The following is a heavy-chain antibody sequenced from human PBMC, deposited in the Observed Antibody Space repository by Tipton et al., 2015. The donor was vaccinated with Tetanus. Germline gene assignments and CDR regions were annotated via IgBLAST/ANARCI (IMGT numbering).Heavy chain of an antibody. V-gene: IGHV1-69*01. CDR3: ARAPNPIPRAYAY. CDR1: GGTFTNYA. J-gene: IGHJ4*02. Sequence: QSGPEVKTPGSSVKVSCKASGGTFTNYALSWVRQAPGQGLEWVGGITPIFGTTNSAPKFQGRVTITADESTNTAYMELSSLRSGAPAVYYWARAPNPIPRAYAYWGQEPQLPVSS. CDR2: ITPIFGTT. D-gene: IGHD1-14*01.